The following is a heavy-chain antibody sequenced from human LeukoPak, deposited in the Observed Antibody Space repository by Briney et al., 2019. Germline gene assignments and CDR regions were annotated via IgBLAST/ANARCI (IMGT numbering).Heavy chain of an antibody. CDR1: GFTFSSYG. D-gene: IGHD4-17*01. Sequence: AGGSLRLSCAASGFTFSSYGMHWVRQAPGKGLEWVAVISYDGSNKYYADSVKGRFTISRDNSKNTLYLQTNSLRAEDTAVYYCAKERDGDYLYDYWGQGTLVTVSS. J-gene: IGHJ4*02. V-gene: IGHV3-30*18. CDR3: AKERDGDYLYDY. CDR2: ISYDGSNK.